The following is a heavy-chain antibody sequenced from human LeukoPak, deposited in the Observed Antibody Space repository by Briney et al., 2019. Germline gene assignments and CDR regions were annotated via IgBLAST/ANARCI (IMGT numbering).Heavy chain of an antibody. Sequence: PSETLSLTCAVYGGSFSGYYWSWIRQPPGKRLEWIGEVNHSGSTDYNPSLKSRVTISVDTSKNQFSLKLSSVTAADTAVYYCARVGDFWSGYSGWFDPWGQGTLVTVSS. J-gene: IGHJ5*02. D-gene: IGHD3-3*01. V-gene: IGHV4-34*01. CDR3: ARVGDFWSGYSGWFDP. CDR1: GGSFSGYY. CDR2: VNHSGST.